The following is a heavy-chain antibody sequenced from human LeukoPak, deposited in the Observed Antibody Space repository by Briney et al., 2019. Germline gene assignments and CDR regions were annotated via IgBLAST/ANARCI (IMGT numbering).Heavy chain of an antibody. J-gene: IGHJ4*02. CDR2: IYSGGST. CDR1: GFTVSSNY. Sequence: GGSLRLSCAASGFTVSSNYMSWIRQAPGKGLEWVSVIYSGGSTDYADSVKGRFTISRDNSKNTLYLQMNSLRDEDTAVYYCARDRAYYYDSSGYYYFDHWGQGTLVTVSS. V-gene: IGHV3-53*01. CDR3: ARDRAYYYDSSGYYYFDH. D-gene: IGHD3-22*01.